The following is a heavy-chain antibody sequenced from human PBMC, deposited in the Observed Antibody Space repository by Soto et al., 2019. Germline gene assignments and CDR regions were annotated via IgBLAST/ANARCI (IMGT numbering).Heavy chain of an antibody. Sequence: LSLTCTVSGGSISSGDYYWSWIRQPPGKGLEWIGYIYYSGSTYYNPSLKSRVTISVDTSKNQFSLKLSSVTAADMAVYYCARDKIGDILTGPLNWFDPWGQGTLVTVSS. D-gene: IGHD3-9*01. CDR3: ARDKIGDILTGPLNWFDP. V-gene: IGHV4-30-4*01. J-gene: IGHJ5*02. CDR1: GGSISSGDYY. CDR2: IYYSGST.